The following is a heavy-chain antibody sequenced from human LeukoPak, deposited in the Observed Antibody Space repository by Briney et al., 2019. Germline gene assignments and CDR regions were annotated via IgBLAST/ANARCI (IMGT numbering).Heavy chain of an antibody. CDR1: GGSISSSSYY. D-gene: IGHD3-10*01. Sequence: SETLSLTCTVSGGSISSSSYYWGWIRQPPGKWMEWIGSIYYSGSTYYNPSLKSRVTIPVDTSKNQFSLKLSSVTAADTAVYYCARQGGYKSEDWFDPWGQGTLVTVSS. V-gene: IGHV4-39*01. J-gene: IGHJ5*02. CDR2: IYYSGST. CDR3: ARQGGYKSEDWFDP.